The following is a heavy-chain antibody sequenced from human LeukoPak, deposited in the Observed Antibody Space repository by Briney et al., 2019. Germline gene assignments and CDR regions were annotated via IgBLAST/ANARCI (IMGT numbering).Heavy chain of an antibody. D-gene: IGHD3-22*01. CDR1: GGSVSSGSYY. J-gene: IGHJ6*02. CDR3: ARGPYYYDSSGYYNYYYYGMDV. V-gene: IGHV4-39*07. Sequence: SETLSLTCTVSGGSVSSGSYYWSWIRQPPGKGLEWIGEINHSGSTNYNPSLKSRVTISVDTSKNQFSLKLSSVTAADTAVYYCARGPYYYDSSGYYNYYYYGMDVWGQGTTVTVSS. CDR2: INHSGST.